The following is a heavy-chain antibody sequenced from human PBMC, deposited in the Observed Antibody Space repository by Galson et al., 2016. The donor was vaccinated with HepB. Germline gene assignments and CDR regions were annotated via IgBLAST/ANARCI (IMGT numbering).Heavy chain of an antibody. CDR1: GFTFGNYA. CDR3: SRVVGLDYAFWSAYPDFDY. D-gene: IGHD3-3*01. J-gene: IGHJ4*02. V-gene: IGHV3-49*03. CDR2: TRSNSYGRTT. Sequence: SLRLSCAASGFTFGNYAMSWFRQAPGKGLDWVGFTRSNSYGRTTEYAPSVKGSFTISRDDSKSIVYLQMNSLKTEDTAMYYCSRVVGLDYAFWSAYPDFDYWGQGALVTVSS.